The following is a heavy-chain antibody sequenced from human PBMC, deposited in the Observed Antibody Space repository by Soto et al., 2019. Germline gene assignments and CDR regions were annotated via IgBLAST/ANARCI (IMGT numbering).Heavy chain of an antibody. CDR3: ARKSYPKATRGGVTLGVGELSLGMDV. V-gene: IGHV3-23*01. Sequence: GGSLRLSCAASGFTFSSYAMSWVRQAPGKGLEWVSAISGSGGSTYYADSVKGRFTISRDNSKNTLYLQMNSLRAEDTAVYYCARKSYPKATRGGVTLGVGELSLGMDVWGQGTMVTVSS. D-gene: IGHD3-16*02. J-gene: IGHJ6*02. CDR2: ISGSGGST. CDR1: GFTFSSYA.